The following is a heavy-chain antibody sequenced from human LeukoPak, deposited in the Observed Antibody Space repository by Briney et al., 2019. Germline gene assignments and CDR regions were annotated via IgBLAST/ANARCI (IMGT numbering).Heavy chain of an antibody. V-gene: IGHV1-2*02. CDR2: ITPNSGGT. CDR3: AREARGKREDIVLMVYASYPDY. J-gene: IGHJ4*02. D-gene: IGHD2-8*01. Sequence: ASVKVSCKASGYTFTGYYMHWVRQAPGQGLEWMGWITPNSGGTNYAQKFQGRVTMTRDTSISTAYMELSRLRSDDTALYYCAREARGKREDIVLMVYASYPDYWGQGTLVTVSS. CDR1: GYTFTGYY.